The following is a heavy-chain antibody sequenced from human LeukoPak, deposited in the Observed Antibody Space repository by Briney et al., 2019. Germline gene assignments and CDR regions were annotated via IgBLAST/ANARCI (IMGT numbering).Heavy chain of an antibody. J-gene: IGHJ4*02. Sequence: SETLSLTCAVYGGSFSGYYWSWIRQPPGKGLEWIGEINHSGSTNYNPSLKSRVTISVDTSKNQFSLKLSSVTAADTAVYYCARVESVVPAAMHSVVAANGDYFDYWGQGTPVTVSS. V-gene: IGHV4-34*01. CDR2: INHSGST. D-gene: IGHD2-2*01. CDR3: ARVESVVPAAMHSVVAANGDYFDY. CDR1: GGSFSGYY.